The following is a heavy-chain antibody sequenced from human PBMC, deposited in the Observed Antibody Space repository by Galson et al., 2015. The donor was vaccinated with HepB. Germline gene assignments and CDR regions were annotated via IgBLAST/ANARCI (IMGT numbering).Heavy chain of an antibody. CDR2: VRSKANDYAT. D-gene: IGHD6-13*01. V-gene: IGHV3-73*01. CDR3: TRLGDFSGYSSS. J-gene: IGHJ4*02. CDR1: GFTFSGSA. Sequence: LRLSCAASGFTFSGSAIHWVRQASGKGLEWVGRVRSKANDYATAYAASLKGRFTISRADSKNTAYLHMKSLKTEDTAVYYCTRLGDFSGYSSSWGQGTLVTVSS.